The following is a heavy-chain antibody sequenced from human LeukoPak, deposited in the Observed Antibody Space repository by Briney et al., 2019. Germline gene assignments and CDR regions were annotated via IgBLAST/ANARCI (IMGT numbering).Heavy chain of an antibody. CDR3: ARDGYYDSGSYYSPSHYYYMDV. J-gene: IGHJ6*03. CDR1: GFTVSSNY. D-gene: IGHD3-10*01. V-gene: IGHV3-66*01. Sequence: GGSLRLSCAASGFTVSSNYMSWVRQAPGKGLEWVSVIYSGGSTYYADSVKGRFTISRDNSKNTLYLQMNSLRAEDAALYFCARDGYYDSGSYYSPSHYYYMDVWGKGTTVTVSS. CDR2: IYSGGST.